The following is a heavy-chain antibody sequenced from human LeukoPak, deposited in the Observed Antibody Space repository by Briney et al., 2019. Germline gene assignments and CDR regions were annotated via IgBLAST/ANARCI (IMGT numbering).Heavy chain of an antibody. CDR3: ATAVEMATSPFDY. D-gene: IGHD5-24*01. V-gene: IGHV5-51*01. CDR2: IYPGDSDT. J-gene: IGHJ4*02. CDR1: GYSFTSYW. Sequence: GESLKISCKGSGYSFTSYWTGWVRPMPGKGLEWMGIIYPGDSDTRYSPSFQGQVTISADKSISTAYLQWSSLKASDTAMYYCATAVEMATSPFDYWGQGTLVTVSS.